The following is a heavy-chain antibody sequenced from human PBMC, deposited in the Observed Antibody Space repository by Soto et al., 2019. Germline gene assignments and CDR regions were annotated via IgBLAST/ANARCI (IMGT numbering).Heavy chain of an antibody. J-gene: IGHJ6*02. Sequence: PSETLSPTCIVSDGSVNSHYWRWTRQPQVKGFEWIGYIYYTGDTNYNPSLKSRITMSVDTSRNQVSLNLDSVTTADSAIYYCARDRLAATQGGYYYYGMDVWGRGTTVTVSS. CDR2: IYYTGDT. CDR3: ARDRLAATQGGYYYYGMDV. V-gene: IGHV4-59*02. D-gene: IGHD2-15*01. CDR1: DGSVNSHY.